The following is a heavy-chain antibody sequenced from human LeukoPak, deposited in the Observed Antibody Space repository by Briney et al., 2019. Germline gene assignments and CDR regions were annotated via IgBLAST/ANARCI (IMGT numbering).Heavy chain of an antibody. CDR3: AKTRASYSYGYGGAFDI. CDR2: IYYSGST. Sequence: SETLSLTCTVSGGSISSYYWNWIRQPPGKVLEWIGYIYYSGSTNYNPSLKSRVTISLDTSKNQFSLKLSSVTAADTAVYYCAKTRASYSYGYGGAFDIWGQGTMVTVSS. CDR1: GGSISSYY. D-gene: IGHD5-18*01. V-gene: IGHV4-59*01. J-gene: IGHJ3*02.